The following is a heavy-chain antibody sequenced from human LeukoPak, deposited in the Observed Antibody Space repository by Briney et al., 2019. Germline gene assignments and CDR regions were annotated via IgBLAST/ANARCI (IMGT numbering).Heavy chain of an antibody. V-gene: IGHV3-48*04. CDR2: ISSSGSTI. CDR1: GFTFSSYW. Sequence: GGSLRLSCAASGFTFSSYWMSWVRQAPGKGLEWVSYISSSGSTIYYADSVKGRFTISRDNAKNTLYLQMNSLRADDTAVYYCARGAFHQYYFDYWGQGTLVTVSS. J-gene: IGHJ4*02. D-gene: IGHD2/OR15-2a*01. CDR3: ARGAFHQYYFDY.